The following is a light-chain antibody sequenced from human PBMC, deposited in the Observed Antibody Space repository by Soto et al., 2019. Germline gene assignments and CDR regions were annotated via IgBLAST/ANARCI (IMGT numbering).Light chain of an antibody. CDR3: HQYIEYPWT. V-gene: IGKV1-5*03. CDR1: QSINTW. J-gene: IGKJ1*01. CDR2: AAS. Sequence: DIQMTQSPSTLSASVGDRVTISCRASQSINTWLAWFQQQPGKAPKLLIYAASSLEPAVPSRFSGSGSGTEFTLTISGLQPDDFATYYCHQYIEYPWTVGQGTEVEV.